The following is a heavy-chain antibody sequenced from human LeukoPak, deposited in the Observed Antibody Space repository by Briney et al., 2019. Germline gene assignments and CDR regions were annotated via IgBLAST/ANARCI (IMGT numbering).Heavy chain of an antibody. J-gene: IGHJ2*01. CDR1: GGSISSSSYY. Sequence: RSSETLSLTCTVSGGSISSSSYYWGWVRQPPGKGLEWIGSIYYSGSTYYNPSLKSRVTISVDTSKNQFSLKLSSVTAADTAVYYCARQSATAWYFDLWGRGTLVTVSS. V-gene: IGHV4-39*01. CDR3: ARQSATAWYFDL. D-gene: IGHD1-26*01. CDR2: IYYSGST.